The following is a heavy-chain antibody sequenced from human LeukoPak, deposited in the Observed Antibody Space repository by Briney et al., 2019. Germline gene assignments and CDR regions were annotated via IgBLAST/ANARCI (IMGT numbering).Heavy chain of an antibody. J-gene: IGHJ4*02. Sequence: GGSLRLSCAASGFTFRNYVIHWVRQAPGKGPEWVAVTSSDLNVKLYADSVKGRFTISRDNSRSTLYLQMNSLRAEDTAVYYCAKASRMGYFDYWGQGTLVTVSS. CDR2: TSSDLNVK. CDR1: GFTFRNYV. D-gene: IGHD1-14*01. CDR3: AKASRMGYFDY. V-gene: IGHV3-30*18.